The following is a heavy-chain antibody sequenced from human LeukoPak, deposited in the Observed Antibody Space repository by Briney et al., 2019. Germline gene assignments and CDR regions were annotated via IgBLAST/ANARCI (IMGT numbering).Heavy chain of an antibody. D-gene: IGHD6-19*01. V-gene: IGHV4-59*08. J-gene: IGHJ4*02. Sequence: SETLSLTCTVSGGSISSYYWSWIRQPPGKGLEWIGYIYYSESTNYNPSLKSRVTISVDTSKNQFSLKLSSVTAADTAVYYCARHSSSGWFPFDYWGQGTLVTVSS. CDR1: GGSISSYY. CDR3: ARHSSSGWFPFDY. CDR2: IYYSEST.